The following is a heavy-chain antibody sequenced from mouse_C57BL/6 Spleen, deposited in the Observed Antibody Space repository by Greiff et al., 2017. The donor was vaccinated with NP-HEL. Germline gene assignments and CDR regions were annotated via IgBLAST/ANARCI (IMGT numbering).Heavy chain of an antibody. CDR1: GFSLTSYG. CDR2: IWSDGST. Sequence: ESGPGLVAPSQSLSITCTVSGFSLTSYGVHWVRQPPGKGLEWLVVIWSDGSTTYNSALKSRLSISKDNSKSQVFLKMNSLQTDDTAMYYCARHRYDYGYAMDYWGQGTSVTVSS. V-gene: IGHV2-6-1*01. D-gene: IGHD2-4*01. J-gene: IGHJ4*01. CDR3: ARHRYDYGYAMDY.